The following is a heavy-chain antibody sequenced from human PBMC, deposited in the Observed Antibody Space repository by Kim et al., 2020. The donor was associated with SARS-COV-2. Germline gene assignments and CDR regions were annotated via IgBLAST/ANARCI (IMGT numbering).Heavy chain of an antibody. CDR2: ISAYNGNT. V-gene: IGHV1-18*01. J-gene: IGHJ6*02. Sequence: ASVKVSCKASGYTFTSYGISWVRQAPGQGLEWMGWISAYNGNTNYAQKLQGRVTMTTDTSTSTAYMELRSLRSDDTAVYYCARDEYSGYDGSYYYYYGMDVWGQGTTVTVSS. D-gene: IGHD5-12*01. CDR1: GYTFTSYG. CDR3: ARDEYSGYDGSYYYYYGMDV.